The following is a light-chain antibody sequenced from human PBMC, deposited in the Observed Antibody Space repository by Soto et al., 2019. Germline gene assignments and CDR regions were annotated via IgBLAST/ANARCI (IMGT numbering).Light chain of an antibody. V-gene: IGKV1-27*01. CDR1: QGISYY. Sequence: DIQMTQSPPSLSASVGDSVTITCRASQGISYYLAWSQQRPGKVPILLVYAASTLQSGVPPRFIGGGSGTDFSLTINSLQPEDFGTYYCQNYKSAPFTFGPGTKVDL. CDR3: QNYKSAPFT. CDR2: AAS. J-gene: IGKJ3*01.